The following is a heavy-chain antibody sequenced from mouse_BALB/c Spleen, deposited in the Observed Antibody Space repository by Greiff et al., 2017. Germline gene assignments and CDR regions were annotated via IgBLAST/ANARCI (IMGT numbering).Heavy chain of an antibody. J-gene: IGHJ3*01. D-gene: IGHD2-3*01. Sequence: EAQLVESGGGLVQPGGSLKLSCAASGFTFSSYTMSWVRQTPEKRLEWVAYISDGGSYTYYPDSVKGRFTISRDNAKNNLYLQMSSLKSEDTAMYYCARDGDGSSFAYWGQGTLVTVSA. CDR1: GFTFSSYT. CDR3: ARDGDGSSFAY. V-gene: IGHV5-4*02. CDR2: ISDGGSYT.